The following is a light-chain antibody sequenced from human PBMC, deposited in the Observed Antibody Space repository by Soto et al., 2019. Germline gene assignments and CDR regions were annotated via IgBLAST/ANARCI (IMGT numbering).Light chain of an antibody. CDR2: GAS. Sequence: EVVLTQSPGTLSLSPGERATLSCRASQSVSSSYLAWYQQKPGQAPRLLIYGASTMATGSPARFSGSGSGTDFTLTISSLQSEDFGLYYCQQYNTWPSLTFGGGTKVDIK. J-gene: IGKJ4*01. CDR3: QQYNTWPSLT. V-gene: IGKV3-15*01. CDR1: QSVSSSY.